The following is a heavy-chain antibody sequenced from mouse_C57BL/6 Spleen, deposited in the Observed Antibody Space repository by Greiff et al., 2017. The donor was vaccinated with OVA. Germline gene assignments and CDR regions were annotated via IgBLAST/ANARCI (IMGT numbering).Heavy chain of an antibody. CDR1: GFTFSSYG. Sequence: EVMLVESGGDLVKPGGSLKLSCAASGFTFSSYGMSWVRQTPDKRLEWVATISSGGSYTYYPDSVKGRFNISRDNAKNTLYRQMSRLKSEDTAMYYCARQGRAMDYWGQGTSVTVSS. CDR2: ISSGGSYT. V-gene: IGHV5-6*01. CDR3: ARQGRAMDY. J-gene: IGHJ4*01.